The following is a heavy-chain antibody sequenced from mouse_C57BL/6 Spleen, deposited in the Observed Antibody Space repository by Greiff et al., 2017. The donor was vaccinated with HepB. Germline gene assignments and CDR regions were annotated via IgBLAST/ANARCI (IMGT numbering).Heavy chain of an antibody. CDR3: ARLYYGRFDY. Sequence: DVKLVESGGGLVKPGGSLKLSCAASGFTFSDYGMHWVRQAPEKGLEWVAYISSGSSTIYYADTVKGRFTISRDNAKNTLFLQMTSLRSEDTAMYYCARLYYGRFDYWGQGTTLTVSS. CDR2: ISSGSSTI. J-gene: IGHJ2*01. D-gene: IGHD1-1*01. CDR1: GFTFSDYG. V-gene: IGHV5-17*01.